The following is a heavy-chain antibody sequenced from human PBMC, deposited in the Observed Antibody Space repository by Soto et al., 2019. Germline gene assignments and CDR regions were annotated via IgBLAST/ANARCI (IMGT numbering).Heavy chain of an antibody. CDR3: ARGEWFGELDYYYYGMDV. CDR2: IIPIFGTA. J-gene: IGHJ6*02. D-gene: IGHD3-10*01. CDR1: GDTFSSYA. V-gene: IGHV1-69*01. Sequence: QVQLVQSGAEVKKPGSSVKVSCKASGDTFSSYAISWVRQAPGQGLEWMGGIIPIFGTANYAQKFQGRVTITADESTSTAYMELSSLRSEDTAVYYCARGEWFGELDYYYYGMDVWGQGTTVTVSS.